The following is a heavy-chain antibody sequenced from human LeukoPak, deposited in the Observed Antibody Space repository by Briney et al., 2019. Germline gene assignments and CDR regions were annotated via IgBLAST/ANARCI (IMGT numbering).Heavy chain of an antibody. D-gene: IGHD3-3*02. Sequence: SETLSLTCTVSGGSISSYYWSWIRQPPGKGLEWIGYIYYSGSTNYNPSLMSRVSMSLDTSKKQLSLRLTSVTAADTAKYFCARDTRDNSCHGTNCIFGFYPASWGQGTLVVVSA. CDR1: GGSISSYY. V-gene: IGHV4-4*08. J-gene: IGHJ1*01. CDR3: ARDTRDNSCHGTNCIFGFYPAS. CDR2: IYYSGST.